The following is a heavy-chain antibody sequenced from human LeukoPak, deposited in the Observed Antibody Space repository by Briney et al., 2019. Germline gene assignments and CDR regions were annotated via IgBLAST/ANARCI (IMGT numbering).Heavy chain of an antibody. CDR2: FSSSGSII. CDR1: GFTFSGYY. J-gene: IGHJ3*02. D-gene: IGHD3-22*01. Sequence: PGGSLRLSCAASGFTFSGYYMNWIREAPGKGLEWVSHFSSSGSIIYYADSVKGRFTISRDNAKNSLYLQMNSLRAEDTAVYYCARDLNQKRITMIVVVRRTGAFDIWGQGTMVTVSS. CDR3: ARDLNQKRITMIVVVRRTGAFDI. V-gene: IGHV3-11*04.